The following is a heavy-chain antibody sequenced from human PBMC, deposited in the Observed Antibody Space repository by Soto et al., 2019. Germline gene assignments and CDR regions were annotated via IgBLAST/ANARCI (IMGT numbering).Heavy chain of an antibody. V-gene: IGHV1-46*01. CDR2: INPSGGST. D-gene: IGHD3-10*01. CDR1: GYTFTSYY. J-gene: IGHJ6*02. CDR3: ARESRITMVRGYMDV. Sequence: ASVKVSCKASGYTFTSYYMHWVRQAPGQGLEWMGIINPSGGSTSYAQKFQGRVTMTRDTSTSTVHMELSSLRSEDTDVYYCARESRITMVRGYMDVWGQGTTVTVSS.